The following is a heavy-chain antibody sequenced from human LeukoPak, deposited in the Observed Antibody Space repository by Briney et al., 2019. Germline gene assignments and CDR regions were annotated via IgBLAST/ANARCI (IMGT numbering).Heavy chain of an antibody. CDR1: GSSLSNAL. CDR3: TTARPAPAIHYYYYGMDV. Sequence: AGGSLRLSCAASGSSLSNALMSWVRQAPGKGLEWVGRIKSKTDGGTTDYAAPVKGRFTISRDDSKNTLYLQMNSLKTEDTAVYYCTTARPAPAIHYYYYGMDVWGQGTTVTVSS. D-gene: IGHD2-21*02. CDR2: IKSKTDGGTT. V-gene: IGHV3-15*01. J-gene: IGHJ6*02.